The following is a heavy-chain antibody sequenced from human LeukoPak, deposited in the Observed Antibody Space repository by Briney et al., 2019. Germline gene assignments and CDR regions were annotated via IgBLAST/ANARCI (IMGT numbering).Heavy chain of an antibody. J-gene: IGHJ4*02. CDR3: ARDAAGIAAAGLDY. D-gene: IGHD6-13*01. CDR1: GFTFSSYW. Sequence: GGSLRLPCAASGFTFSSYWMSWVRQAPGKGLEWVANIKQDGSEKYYVDSVKGQFTISRDNAKNSLYLQMNSLRAEDTAVYYCARDAAGIAAAGLDYWGQGTLVTVSS. V-gene: IGHV3-7*01. CDR2: IKQDGSEK.